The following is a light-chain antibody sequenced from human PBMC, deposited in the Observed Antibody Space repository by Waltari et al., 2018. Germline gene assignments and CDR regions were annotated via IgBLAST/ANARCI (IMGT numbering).Light chain of an antibody. CDR3: CSYAGSSSWV. CDR1: SSDLGRFDL. Sequence: QSALTQPASVSASPGQSITISCTGTSSDLGRFDLVSWFQQHPGEAPRLIIYEASTRPSGVSSRFSGSKSGTTASLTIAGLQAEDEADYYCCSYAGSSSWVFGGGTKLTVL. V-gene: IGLV2-23*01. J-gene: IGLJ3*02. CDR2: EAS.